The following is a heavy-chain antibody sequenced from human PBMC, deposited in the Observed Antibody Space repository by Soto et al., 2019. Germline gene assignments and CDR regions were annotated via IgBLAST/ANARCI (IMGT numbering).Heavy chain of an antibody. J-gene: IGHJ5*02. V-gene: IGHV1-18*01. CDR3: ARDGGLLWFGELWSFDP. Sequence: GASVKVSCKASGYTFTSYGISWVRQAPGQGLEWMGWISAYNGNTNYAQKLQGRVTMTTDTSTSTAYVELRSLRSDDTAVYYCARDGGLLWFGELWSFDPWGQGTLVTVSS. CDR2: ISAYNGNT. CDR1: GYTFTSYG. D-gene: IGHD3-10*01.